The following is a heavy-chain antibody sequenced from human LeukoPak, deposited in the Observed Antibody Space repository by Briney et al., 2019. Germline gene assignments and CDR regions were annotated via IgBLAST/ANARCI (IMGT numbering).Heavy chain of an antibody. CDR3: ARVRWLWFGEQDY. J-gene: IGHJ4*02. CDR1: GFTFSSYS. V-gene: IGHV4-39*07. CDR2: ISYSGST. Sequence: GTLRLPCAASGFTFSSYSMNWVRQAPGKGLEWIGSISYSGSTYYNPSLKSRVTISVDTSTNHFSLRLSSVTAADTAVYYCARVRWLWFGEQDYWGQGTLVTVSS. D-gene: IGHD3-10*01.